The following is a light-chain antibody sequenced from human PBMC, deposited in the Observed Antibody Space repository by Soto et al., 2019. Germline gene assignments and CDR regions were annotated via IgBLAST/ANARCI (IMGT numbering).Light chain of an antibody. V-gene: IGKV3-15*01. CDR2: GAS. Sequence: EIVMTQSPATLSVSAGERATLSCRASQSVSSNLAWYQQKPGQAPRLLIYGASTRATGIPARFSGSGSGTEFTLTISSLQSEDFALYYCQQNNNWVTFGQGTKVEIK. CDR3: QQNNNWVT. CDR1: QSVSSN. J-gene: IGKJ1*01.